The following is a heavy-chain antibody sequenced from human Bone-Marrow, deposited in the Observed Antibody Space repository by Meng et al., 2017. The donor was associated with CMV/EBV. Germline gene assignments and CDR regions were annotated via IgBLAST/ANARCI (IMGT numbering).Heavy chain of an antibody. J-gene: IGHJ4*02. D-gene: IGHD6-19*01. CDR2: MSSSGRTI. CDR1: VFTFSDHY. V-gene: IGHV3-11*01. Sequence: SLRLSCAASVFTFSDHYLTWIRQAPGKGLEWISYMSSSGRTIKYADSVKGRFTISRDNAKNSLYLQMNSLRAEDTAVYYCLQWQSYFEHWGQGTLVTVS. CDR3: LQWQSYFEH.